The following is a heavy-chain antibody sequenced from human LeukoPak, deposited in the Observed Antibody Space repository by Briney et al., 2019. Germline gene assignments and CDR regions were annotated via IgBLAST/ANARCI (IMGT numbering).Heavy chain of an antibody. CDR2: ISYDGSNK. V-gene: IGHV3-30*18. CDR3: AKESHYYGMDV. Sequence: HPGGSLRLSCAASGFTFSSYGMHWVRQAPGKGLEWVAVISYDGSNKYYADSVKGRFTISRDNSKNTLYLQMNSLRAEDTAVYYCAKESHYYGMDVWGQGTTVTVSS. CDR1: GFTFSSYG. J-gene: IGHJ6*02.